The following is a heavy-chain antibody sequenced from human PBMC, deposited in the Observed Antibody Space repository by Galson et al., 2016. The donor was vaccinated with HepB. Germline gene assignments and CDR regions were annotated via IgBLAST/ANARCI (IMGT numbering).Heavy chain of an antibody. CDR2: INPNSGGT. CDR1: GYTFTGYY. D-gene: IGHD2-15*01. CDR3: ARGGVVVVAAKNWFDP. Sequence: SVKVSCKASGYTFTGYYMHWVRQAPGQGPEWMGWINPNSGGTNYAQKFQGWVTMTRDTSISTAYMELSRPRSDDTAVYYCARGGVVVVAAKNWFDPWGQGTLVTVSS. V-gene: IGHV1-2*04. J-gene: IGHJ5*02.